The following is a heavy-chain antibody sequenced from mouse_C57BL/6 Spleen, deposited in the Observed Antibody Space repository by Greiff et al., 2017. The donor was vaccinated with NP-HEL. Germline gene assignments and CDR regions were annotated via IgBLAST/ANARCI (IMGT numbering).Heavy chain of an antibody. CDR2: IYPRSGNT. Sequence: QVQLQQSGAELARPGASVKLSCKASSYTFTSYGISWVKQRTGQGLEWIGEIYPRSGNTYYNEKFKGKATLTADKSSSTAYMELRSLTSEDSAVYFCARRGDSSGRGYYFDYWGQGTTLTVSS. J-gene: IGHJ2*01. CDR3: ARRGDSSGRGYYFDY. CDR1: SYTFTSYG. D-gene: IGHD3-2*02. V-gene: IGHV1-81*01.